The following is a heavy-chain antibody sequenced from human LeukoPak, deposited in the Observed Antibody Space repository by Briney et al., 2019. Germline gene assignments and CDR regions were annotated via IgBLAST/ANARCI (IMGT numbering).Heavy chain of an antibody. D-gene: IGHD6-19*01. CDR1: GGSFSGYY. V-gene: IGHV4-34*01. J-gene: IGHJ4*02. CDR3: ARIRGIAVAGTHRYYFDY. CDR2: INHSGST. Sequence: SETLSLTCAVYGGSFSGYYWSWIRQPPGKGLEWIGEINHSGSTNYNPSLKSRVTISVDTSKNQFSLKLSSVTAADTAVYYCARIRGIAVAGTHRYYFDYWGQGTLVTVSS.